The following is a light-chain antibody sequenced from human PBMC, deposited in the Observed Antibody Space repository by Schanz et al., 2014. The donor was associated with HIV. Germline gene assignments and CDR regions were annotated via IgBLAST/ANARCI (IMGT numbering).Light chain of an antibody. Sequence: QSVLTQPPSVSAAPGQRVTISCSGGALNLGHNFVSWYQQFPGTAPKLLIFADYQRPSEIPDRISGSKSGTSATLGITGLQTGDEADYYCGTWDSSLSGVVFGGGTKLTVL. V-gene: IGLV1-51*01. J-gene: IGLJ2*01. CDR2: ADY. CDR1: ALNLGHNF. CDR3: GTWDSSLSGVV.